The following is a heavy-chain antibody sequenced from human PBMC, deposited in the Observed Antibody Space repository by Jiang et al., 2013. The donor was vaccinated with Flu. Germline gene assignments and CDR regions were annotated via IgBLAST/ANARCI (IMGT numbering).Heavy chain of an antibody. V-gene: IGHV1-18*01. J-gene: IGHJ4*02. D-gene: IGHD2-15*01. CDR3: ARYCSGGSCFIAPLDY. CDR2: INTYYGNT. CDR1: GYTFTDYG. Sequence: EVKTPGASVKVSCKASGYTFTDYGITWVRQAPGQGLEWMGWINTYYGNTNYAQKLQGRVTMTTDTSTSTAYMELRSLRSDDTAVYFCARYCSGGSCFIAPLDYWGQGTLVTVSS.